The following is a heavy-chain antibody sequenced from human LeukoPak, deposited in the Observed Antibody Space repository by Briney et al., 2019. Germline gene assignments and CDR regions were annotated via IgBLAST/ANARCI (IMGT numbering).Heavy chain of an antibody. Sequence: GGSLRLSCAASGFTFSDYYMSWIRQAPGKGLEWVSYISSSGSTIYYADSVKGRFTISRGNAKNSLYLQMNSLRAEDTAVYYCARDASIWFGELLWDYYYYYGMDVWGQGTTVTVSS. CDR2: ISSSGSTI. V-gene: IGHV3-11*01. D-gene: IGHD3-10*01. CDR3: ARDASIWFGELLWDYYYYYGMDV. J-gene: IGHJ6*02. CDR1: GFTFSDYY.